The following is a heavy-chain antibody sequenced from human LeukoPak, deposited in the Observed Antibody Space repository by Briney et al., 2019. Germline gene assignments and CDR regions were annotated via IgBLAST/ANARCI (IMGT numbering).Heavy chain of an antibody. D-gene: IGHD2-2*01. V-gene: IGHV3-66*01. CDR1: GFTVSSNY. Sequence: GGSLRLSCAASGFTVSSNYMSWVRQAPGKGLEWVSVIYSDGSTYYADSVKGRFTISRDNSKNTLYLQMNSLRAEDTAVYYCARERYCSSTSCLYFDYWGQGTLVTVSS. CDR2: IYSDGST. J-gene: IGHJ4*02. CDR3: ARERYCSSTSCLYFDY.